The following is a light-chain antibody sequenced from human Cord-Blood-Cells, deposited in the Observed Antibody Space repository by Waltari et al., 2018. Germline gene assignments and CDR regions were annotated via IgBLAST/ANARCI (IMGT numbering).Light chain of an antibody. CDR3: QQYGSLWT. J-gene: IGKJ1*01. CDR2: GAS. V-gene: IGKV3-20*01. Sequence: EIVLTQSPGTLSLSPGERATLSCRASQSVSSSYLAWYQQKPGQAPRLLIYGASSRATGIPDRFGGSGSGTDFTLTISRLEPEDFAVCYCQQYGSLWTFGQGTKVEIK. CDR1: QSVSSSY.